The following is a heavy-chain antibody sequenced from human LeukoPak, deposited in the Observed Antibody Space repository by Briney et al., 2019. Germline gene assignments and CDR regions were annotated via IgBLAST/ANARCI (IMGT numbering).Heavy chain of an antibody. V-gene: IGHV3-48*03. CDR1: GFTFSSYE. D-gene: IGHD3-22*01. CDR3: ARDRYDSSGYHDY. Sequence: PGGSLRLSCAASGFTFSSYEMNWVRQAPGKGLEWVSYISSSGSTIYYADSVKGQFTISRDNAKNSLYLQMNSLRAEDTAVYYCARDRYDSSGYHDYWGQGTLVTVSS. J-gene: IGHJ4*02. CDR2: ISSSGSTI.